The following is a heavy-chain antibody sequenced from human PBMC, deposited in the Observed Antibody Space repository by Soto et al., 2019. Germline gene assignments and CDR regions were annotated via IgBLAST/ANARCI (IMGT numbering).Heavy chain of an antibody. CDR1: GFSLITSGMC. CDR3: ARMRTYYVRLTGYEAEYGMDG. V-gene: IGHV2-70*11. D-gene: IGHD3-9*01. J-gene: IGHJ6*02. Sequence: SGPTLVNPTQTLTLTFTFSGFSLITSGMCVSWIRQPPGKALEWLARIDWDDDKYYSTSLKTRLTISKDTSKNQVVLTMTNMDPVDTATYYCARMRTYYVRLTGYEAEYGMDGWGQGTTVTVAS. CDR2: IDWDDDK.